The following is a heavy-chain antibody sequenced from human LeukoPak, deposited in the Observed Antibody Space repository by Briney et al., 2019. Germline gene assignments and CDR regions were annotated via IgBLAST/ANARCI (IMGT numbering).Heavy chain of an antibody. CDR2: ISGSGGAGT. V-gene: IGHV3-23*01. J-gene: IGHJ6*02. CDR1: GFRFNIFG. Sequence: GGSLRLSCAASGFRFNIFGMHWVRQAPGKGLEWVSTISGSGGAGTYYADSVKGRFTISRDNSKNTLYLPMNSLRAEDTAVYYCVKDRGGSPFYGMDVWGQGTTVTVSS. D-gene: IGHD1-26*01. CDR3: VKDRGGSPFYGMDV.